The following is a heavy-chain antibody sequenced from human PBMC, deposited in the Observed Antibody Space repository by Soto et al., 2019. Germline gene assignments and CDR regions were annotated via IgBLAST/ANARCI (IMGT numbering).Heavy chain of an antibody. CDR3: AKDLGIAVAGTQGFYYYGMDV. V-gene: IGHV3-30*18. CDR2: ISYDGSNK. Sequence: GSLSLSCAASGFTFSSYGMHWVRQAPGKGLEWVAVISYDGSNKYYADSMKGRFTISRDNSKNTLYLQMNSLRAEDTAVYYCAKDLGIAVAGTQGFYYYGMDVWGQGTTVTVSS. CDR1: GFTFSSYG. D-gene: IGHD6-19*01. J-gene: IGHJ6*02.